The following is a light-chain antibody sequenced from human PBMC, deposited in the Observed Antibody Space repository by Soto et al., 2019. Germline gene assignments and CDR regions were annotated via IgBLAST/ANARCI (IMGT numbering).Light chain of an antibody. CDR2: STN. CDR1: SGSVSTSFY. V-gene: IGLV8-61*01. J-gene: IGLJ3*02. Sequence: QAVVTQEPSFSVSPGRTVTLTCGLSSGSVSTSFYPSWYQQTPDQAPRTLIYSTNTRSSGVPDRFSGSIIGNKAALTITGAQADDESDYYCVLYMGGGVWVFGGGTKLTVL. CDR3: VLYMGGGVWV.